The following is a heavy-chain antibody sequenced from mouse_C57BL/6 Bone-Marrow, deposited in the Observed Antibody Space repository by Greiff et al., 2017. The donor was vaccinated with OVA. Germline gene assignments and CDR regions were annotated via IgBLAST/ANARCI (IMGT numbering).Heavy chain of an antibody. Sequence: QVHLQQSGAELVKPGASVKISCKASGYAFSSYWMNWVKQRPGKGLEWIGQIYPGDGDTNYNGKFKGKATLTADKSSSTAYMQLSSLTSEDSAVYFCARWGDYDSGDYWGQGTTLTVSS. J-gene: IGHJ2*01. CDR1: GYAFSSYW. CDR2: IYPGDGDT. D-gene: IGHD2-4*01. CDR3: ARWGDYDSGDY. V-gene: IGHV1-80*01.